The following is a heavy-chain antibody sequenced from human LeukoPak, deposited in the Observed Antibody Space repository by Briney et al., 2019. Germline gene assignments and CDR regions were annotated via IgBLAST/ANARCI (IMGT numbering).Heavy chain of an antibody. CDR2: INPRNGAT. J-gene: IGHJ5*01. CDR3: ARDPSDTVGSFDS. V-gene: IGHV1-2*02. CDR1: GYTFTSYY. Sequence: ASVTPSCKASGYTFTSYYIHWVRQAPGHGPDWMGYINPRNGATNYSQKFQGRLTMTRDTSISTAYMEVGSLKADDTAVYYCARDPSDTVGSFDSWGQGTLLTVSS. D-gene: IGHD2-8*02.